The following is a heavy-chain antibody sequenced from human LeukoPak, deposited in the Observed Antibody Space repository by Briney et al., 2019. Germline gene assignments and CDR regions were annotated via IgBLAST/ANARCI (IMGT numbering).Heavy chain of an antibody. V-gene: IGHV1-8*02. CDR2: MNPNSGNT. CDR1: GDTFNNYA. D-gene: IGHD3-10*01. CDR3: ARGHYYGSGSYVWFDP. Sequence: GASVKVSCKASGDTFNNYAINWVRQAPGQGLEWMGWMNPNSGNTGYAQKFQGRVTMTRNTSISTAYMELSSLRSEDTAVYYCARGHYYGSGSYVWFDPWGQGTLVTVSS. J-gene: IGHJ5*02.